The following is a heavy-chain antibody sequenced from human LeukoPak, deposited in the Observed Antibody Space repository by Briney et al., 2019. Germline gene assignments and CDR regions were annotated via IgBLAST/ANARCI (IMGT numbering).Heavy chain of an antibody. CDR2: ISSSSTYI. D-gene: IGHD1-14*01. J-gene: IGHJ4*02. CDR1: GFSFSTYY. V-gene: IGHV3-21*01. CDR3: ARENHGSFDY. Sequence: GGSLRLSCAASGFSFSTYYINWVRQAPGKGLEWVSCISSSSTYIYYADSVRGRFAISRDNAKNSLYLQMNSLRAEDTAVYYCARENHGSFDYWGQGSLVTVSS.